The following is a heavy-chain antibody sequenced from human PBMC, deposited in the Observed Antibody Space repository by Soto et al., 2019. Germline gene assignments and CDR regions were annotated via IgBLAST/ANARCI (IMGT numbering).Heavy chain of an antibody. CDR3: ARYRTGYKHQNYGMDV. CDR2: IIPILGIA. Sequence: QVQLVQSGAEVKKPGSSVKVSCKASGGTFSSYTISWVRQAPGQGLEWMGRIIPILGIANYAQKFQGRVTITADKSTSTAYMELSSLRSEDTAVYYCARYRTGYKHQNYGMDVWGQGTTVTVSS. CDR1: GGTFSSYT. J-gene: IGHJ6*02. V-gene: IGHV1-69*02. D-gene: IGHD5-12*01.